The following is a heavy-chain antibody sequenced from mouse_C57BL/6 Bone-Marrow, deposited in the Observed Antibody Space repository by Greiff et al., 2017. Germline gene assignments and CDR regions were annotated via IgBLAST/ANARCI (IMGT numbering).Heavy chain of an antibody. CDR3: ARGDY. Sequence: VQLQQSGPELVKPGASVQISCKASGYTFTDYYMNWVKQSHGKSLEWIGDINPNNGGTSYNQKFKGKATLTVDKSSSTAYMELRSLTSEDSAVYYCARGDYWGQGTSVTVSS. CDR2: INPNNGGT. J-gene: IGHJ4*01. CDR1: GYTFTDYY. V-gene: IGHV1-26*01.